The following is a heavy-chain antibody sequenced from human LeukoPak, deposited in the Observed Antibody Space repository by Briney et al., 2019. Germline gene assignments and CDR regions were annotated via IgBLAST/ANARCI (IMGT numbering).Heavy chain of an antibody. CDR3: ARVKDYGDSNWFDP. CDR1: GGSISSYY. V-gene: IGHV4-4*07. CDR2: IYTSGST. J-gene: IGHJ5*02. Sequence: SETLSLTCTVSGGSISSYYWSWIRQPAGKGLEWIGRIYTSGSTNYNPSLKSRVTISVDTSKNQFSLKLSSVTAADTAVYYCARVKDYGDSNWFDPWGQGTLVTVSS. D-gene: IGHD4-17*01.